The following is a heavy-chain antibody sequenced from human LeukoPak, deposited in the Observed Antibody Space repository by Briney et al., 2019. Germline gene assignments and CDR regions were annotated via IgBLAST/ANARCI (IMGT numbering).Heavy chain of an antibody. V-gene: IGHV4-59*12. D-gene: IGHD6-19*01. CDR1: GGSISSYY. J-gene: IGHJ4*02. CDR2: IYYSGST. Sequence: SETLSLTCTVSGGSISSYYWSWIRQPPGKGLEWIGYIYYSGSTNYNPSLKSRVTISVDTSKNQFSLKLSSVTAADTAVYYCARAHSSGWSDYWGQGTLVTVSS. CDR3: ARAHSSGWSDY.